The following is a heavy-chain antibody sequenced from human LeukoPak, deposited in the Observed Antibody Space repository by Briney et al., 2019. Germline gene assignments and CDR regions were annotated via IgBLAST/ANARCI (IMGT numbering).Heavy chain of an antibody. Sequence: HPGGSLRLSCAASGFTFSSYAMHWVRQAPGKGLEWVAVISYDGSNKYYADSVKGRFTISRDNSKNTLYLQMNSLRAEDTAVYYCASPRRDGYNFDAFDIWGQGTMVTVSS. J-gene: IGHJ3*02. CDR1: GFTFSSYA. CDR3: ASPRRDGYNFDAFDI. CDR2: ISYDGSNK. V-gene: IGHV3-30-3*01. D-gene: IGHD5-24*01.